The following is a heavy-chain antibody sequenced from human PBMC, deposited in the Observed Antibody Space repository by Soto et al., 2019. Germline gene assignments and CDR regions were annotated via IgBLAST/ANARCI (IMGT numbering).Heavy chain of an antibody. Sequence: GASVKVSCKASGYTFTGYYMHWVRQAPGQGLEWMGWINPNSGGTNYAQKFQGWVTMTRDTSISTAYLQWSRLRASDTAMYYCARTRDSYYMDVWGKGTTVTVSS. CDR2: INPNSGGT. J-gene: IGHJ6*03. CDR1: GYTFTGYY. V-gene: IGHV1-2*04. CDR3: ARTRDSYYMDV.